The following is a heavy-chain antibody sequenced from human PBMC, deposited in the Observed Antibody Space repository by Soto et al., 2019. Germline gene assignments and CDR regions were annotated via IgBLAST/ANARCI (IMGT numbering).Heavy chain of an antibody. CDR3: ARMASFGTLNWFDP. Sequence: QVQLVQSGAELKEPGASVRVSCKASGYTFINYDISWVRQATGQGLEWMGWMKPGSGKTGYANKFQGRVTMTKEASTSTAHLELSSLTSENTAIYYCARMASFGTLNWFDPWGQGTLVTVSS. CDR1: GYTFINYD. J-gene: IGHJ5*02. V-gene: IGHV1-8*02. CDR2: MKPGSGKT. D-gene: IGHD3-16*01.